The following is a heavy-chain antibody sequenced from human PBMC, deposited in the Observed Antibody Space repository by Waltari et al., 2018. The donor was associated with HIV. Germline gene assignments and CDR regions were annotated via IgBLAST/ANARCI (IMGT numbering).Heavy chain of an antibody. CDR1: GYSISSGYY. J-gene: IGHJ3*02. CDR2: IYHIGTT. CDR3: ARGNLVDCAFDI. D-gene: IGHD3-9*01. Sequence: QLHLQESGPGLVKPSETLALTCAVSGYSISSGYYWGWIRQPPGKGLEWIGSIYHIGTTFYNPSLESRVTRSVDTSTNQFSLKLSSVTAADTAVHYCARGNLVDCAFDIWGQGTMVTVSS. V-gene: IGHV4-38-2*01.